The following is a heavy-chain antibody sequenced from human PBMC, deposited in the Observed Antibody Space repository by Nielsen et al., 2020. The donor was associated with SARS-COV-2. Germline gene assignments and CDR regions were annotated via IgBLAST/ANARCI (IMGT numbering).Heavy chain of an antibody. D-gene: IGHD5-12*01. CDR2: ISASSANI. Sequence: GGSLRLSCAASGFTFNTYAMNWVRQAPGKGLEWVAHISASSANIHYAASVNGRFTVSRDNAKNSLYLQMNNLRDEDTAVYYCVSDPSYASSWLHYFDFWGQGTLVTVSS. CDR3: VSDPSYASSWLHYFDF. CDR1: GFTFNTYA. V-gene: IGHV3-48*02. J-gene: IGHJ4*02.